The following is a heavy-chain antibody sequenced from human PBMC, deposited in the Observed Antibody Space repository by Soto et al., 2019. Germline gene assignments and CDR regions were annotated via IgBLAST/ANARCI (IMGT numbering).Heavy chain of an antibody. CDR2: IKHSGRV. J-gene: IGHJ5*01. V-gene: IGHV4-34*01. D-gene: IGHD3-22*01. CDR1: GGYFSGHS. CDR3: STRAYDTNGYYRFDP. Sequence: QVQLQQWGAGLLKPSETLSLTCAVYGGYFSGHSWTWIRQSPGKGLEWIGDIKHSGRVNYSPSLKSRVTISLDTSKNQFSLTLSAVTAADTAMYYCSTRAYDTNGYYRFDPWGQGTLVTVSS.